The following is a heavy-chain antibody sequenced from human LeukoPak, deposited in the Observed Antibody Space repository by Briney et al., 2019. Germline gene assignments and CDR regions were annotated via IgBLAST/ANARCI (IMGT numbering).Heavy chain of an antibody. CDR1: GGSISSYY. CDR3: ARELVVVPAASNWFAP. CDR2: SYYSGST. V-gene: IGHV4-59*01. J-gene: IGHJ5*02. D-gene: IGHD2-2*01. Sequence: SETLSLTCTGSGGSISSYYWSWMRQPPGKGLEGIGYSYYSGSTNYNPSLKSRVTISVATSKNQFSLKLSPVTAADPAVYSCARELVVVPAASNWFAPWGQGTLVTVSS.